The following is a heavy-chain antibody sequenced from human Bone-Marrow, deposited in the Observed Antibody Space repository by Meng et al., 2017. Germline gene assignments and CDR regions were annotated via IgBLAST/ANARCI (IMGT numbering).Heavy chain of an antibody. CDR1: GFTFSNYA. CDR2: ISYDGSNK. J-gene: IGHJ4*02. CDR3: VKGRMPNYGDLDY. D-gene: IGHD2-21*02. V-gene: IGHV3-30*18. Sequence: QVHLVESGGGVVQPGRSLRLSCAASGFTFSNYAMHWVRQAPGKGLEWVAVISYDGSNKYFADSVKGRFTISRDNSKNTLYLQMNSLRAEDTAVYYCVKGRMPNYGDLDYWGQGTLVTVSS.